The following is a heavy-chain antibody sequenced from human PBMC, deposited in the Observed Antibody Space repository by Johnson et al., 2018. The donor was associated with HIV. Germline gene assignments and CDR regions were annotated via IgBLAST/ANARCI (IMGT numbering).Heavy chain of an antibody. CDR1: GFSISSNY. J-gene: IGHJ3*02. CDR3: ARGKGAAVGLDAFDI. CDR2: ITGSGDKT. Sequence: VFLVESGGGLVQPGGSLRLSCAASGFSISSNYMSWIRQAPGKGLEWVSTITGSGDKTWYADSMKGRFTISRDNARNSLYLQMNSLRAEDTALYYCARGKGAAVGLDAFDIWGQGTVVTVSS. D-gene: IGHD6-13*01. V-gene: IGHV3-23*04.